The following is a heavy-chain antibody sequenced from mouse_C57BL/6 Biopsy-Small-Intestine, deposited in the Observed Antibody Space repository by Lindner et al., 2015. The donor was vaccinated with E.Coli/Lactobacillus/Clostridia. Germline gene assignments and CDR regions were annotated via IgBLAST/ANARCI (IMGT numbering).Heavy chain of an antibody. CDR2: ISSGSSTI. CDR1: GFTFNDYG. J-gene: IGHJ2*01. D-gene: IGHD1-1*01. Sequence: VQLQESGGGLVKPGGSLKLSCAASGFTFNDYGMHWVRQAPEKGLEWVAYISSGSSTISYADTVKGRFTISRDSAKNTLFLQMTSLRSEDTAIYYCARRILYGSFYYFDYWGQGTTLTVSS. CDR3: ARRILYGSFYYFDY. V-gene: IGHV5-17*01.